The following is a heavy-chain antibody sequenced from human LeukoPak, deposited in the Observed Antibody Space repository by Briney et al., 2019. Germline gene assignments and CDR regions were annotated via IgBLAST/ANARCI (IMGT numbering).Heavy chain of an antibody. D-gene: IGHD3-22*01. J-gene: IGHJ5*02. CDR2: IYYSGST. Sequence: SETLSLTCTVSGGSISSSSYYWGWIRQPPGKGLEWIGSIYYSGSTYYNPSLKSRVTISVDTSKNQFSLKLSSVTAADTAVYYCARHRPPGTMTPFDPWGQGTLATVSS. CDR1: GGSISSSSYY. V-gene: IGHV4-39*01. CDR3: ARHRPPGTMTPFDP.